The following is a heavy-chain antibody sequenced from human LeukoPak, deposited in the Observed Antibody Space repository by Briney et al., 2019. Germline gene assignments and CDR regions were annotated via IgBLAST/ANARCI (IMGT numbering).Heavy chain of an antibody. CDR1: GGSISNYY. Sequence: PSETLSLTCTVSGGSISNYYWSWIRQPPGKGLEWIGEINHSGSTNYNPSLKSRVTISLDTSKNQFSLKMSSVTAADTAVYYCARGPRQWLVVLGVGGWFDPWGQGTLVTVSS. D-gene: IGHD6-19*01. CDR3: ARGPRQWLVVLGVGGWFDP. CDR2: INHSGST. J-gene: IGHJ5*02. V-gene: IGHV4-34*01.